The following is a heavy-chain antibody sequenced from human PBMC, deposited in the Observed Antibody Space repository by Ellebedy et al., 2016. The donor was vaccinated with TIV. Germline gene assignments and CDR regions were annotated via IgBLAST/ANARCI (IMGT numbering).Heavy chain of an antibody. Sequence: AGSLRLSXAASGFTFSSYNMNWVRQAPGKGLEWVSSITSSSSHIYYADSVRGRFTISRDNAKNSLYLQMNNLRAEDTAVYYCARDPYSGAYYSYYYYYMDVWGKGTTVIVSS. D-gene: IGHD1-26*01. V-gene: IGHV3-21*01. J-gene: IGHJ6*03. CDR2: ITSSSSHI. CDR3: ARDPYSGAYYSYYYYYMDV. CDR1: GFTFSSYN.